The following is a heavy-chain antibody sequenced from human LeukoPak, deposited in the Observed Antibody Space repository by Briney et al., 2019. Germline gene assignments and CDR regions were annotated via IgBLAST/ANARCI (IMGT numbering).Heavy chain of an antibody. CDR2: ISGSGGST. Sequence: PGGSLRLSCAASGFTFSSYAMSWVRQAPGKGLEWVSAISGSGGSTYYADSVKGRFTISRDNAKNSLYLQMNSLRAEDTAVYYCARDDIVVVPAAQLGTGYYYYMDVWGKGTTVTVSS. CDR1: GFTFSSYA. V-gene: IGHV3-23*01. D-gene: IGHD2-2*01. CDR3: ARDDIVVVPAAQLGTGYYYYMDV. J-gene: IGHJ6*03.